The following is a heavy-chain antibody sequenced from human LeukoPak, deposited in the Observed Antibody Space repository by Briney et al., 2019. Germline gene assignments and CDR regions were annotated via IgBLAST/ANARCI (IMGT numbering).Heavy chain of an antibody. CDR1: GDSISSYY. V-gene: IGHV4-4*07. D-gene: IGHD3-22*01. J-gene: IGHJ6*02. CDR2: IYTSGSL. CDR3: ARHPIYYDSSGYYQNYYYGMDV. Sequence: SETLSLTCTVSGDSISSYYWSWIRQPAGKGLEWIGRIYTSGSLDYNPSLKSRVTMSADTSKNQFSLKLRSVTAADTAVYYCARHPIYYDSSGYYQNYYYGMDVWGQGTTVTVSS.